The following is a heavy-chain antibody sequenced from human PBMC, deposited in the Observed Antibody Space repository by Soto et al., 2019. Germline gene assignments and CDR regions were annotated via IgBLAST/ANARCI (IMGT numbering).Heavy chain of an antibody. CDR3: ARDRGRGSPRGWFDP. CDR1: GGSISGYY. D-gene: IGHD3-10*01. CDR2: IYYSGST. V-gene: IGHV4-59*12. Sequence: PSETLSLTCTVSGGSISGYYWSWIRQPPGKGLEWIGYIYYSGSTNYNPSLKSRVTMSVDTSKNQFSLKLSSVTAADTAVYYCARDRGRGSPRGWFDPWGQGTLVTVSS. J-gene: IGHJ5*02.